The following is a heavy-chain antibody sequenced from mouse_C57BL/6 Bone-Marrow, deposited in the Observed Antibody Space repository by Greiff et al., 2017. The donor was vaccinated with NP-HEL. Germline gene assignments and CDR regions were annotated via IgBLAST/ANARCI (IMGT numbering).Heavy chain of an antibody. CDR3: ATAQATFHYYAMDY. D-gene: IGHD3-2*02. J-gene: IGHJ4*01. CDR2: IDPSDSYT. Sequence: QVQLQQPGAELVMPGASVKLSCKASGYTFTSYWMHWVKQRPGQGLEWIGEIDPSDSYTNYNQKFKGKSTLTVDKSSSTAYMQLSSLTSEVSAVYYCATAQATFHYYAMDYWGQGTSVTVSS. V-gene: IGHV1-69*01. CDR1: GYTFTSYW.